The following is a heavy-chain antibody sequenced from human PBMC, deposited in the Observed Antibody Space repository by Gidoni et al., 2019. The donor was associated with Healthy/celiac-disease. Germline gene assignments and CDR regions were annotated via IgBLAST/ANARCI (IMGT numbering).Heavy chain of an antibody. CDR3: VGKTDIAAAGYPFDP. V-gene: IGHV3-21*01. J-gene: IGHJ5*02. CDR1: GFTFSSYS. CDR2: ISSSSSYI. D-gene: IGHD6-13*01. Sequence: EVQLVESGGGLVKPGGSLRLSCAASGFTFSSYSMNWVRQAPGKGLEWVSSISSSSSYIYYADSVKGRFTISRDNAKNSLYLQMNSLRAEDTAVYYCVGKTDIAAAGYPFDPWGQGTLVTVSS.